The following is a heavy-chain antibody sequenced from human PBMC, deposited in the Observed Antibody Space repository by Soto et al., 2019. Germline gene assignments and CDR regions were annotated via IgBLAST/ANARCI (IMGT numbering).Heavy chain of an antibody. J-gene: IGHJ5*02. CDR2: VSFSGSK. CDR3: ARGSTWQGRDWFDP. Sequence: PSETLSLTCAVSGDSISSGYYWAWIRQPPVKGLEWIGSVSFSGSKYYNPSLRGRVTFSVDTSKTLISLKLRSVTAADTAVYYCARGSTWQGRDWFDPWGQGTLVTVSS. CDR1: GDSISSGYY. D-gene: IGHD6-13*01. V-gene: IGHV4-38-2*01.